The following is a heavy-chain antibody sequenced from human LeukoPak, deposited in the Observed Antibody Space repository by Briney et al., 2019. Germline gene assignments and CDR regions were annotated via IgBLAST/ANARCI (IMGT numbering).Heavy chain of an antibody. Sequence: GGSLRLSCAASGSTFSTSAMSWVRQAPGKGLEWVSIISGSGGSTNYADSVKGRFTISRDNSKNTLYLQMNSLRAEDTAVYYCATRVVGPTFDYWGQGTLVTVSS. J-gene: IGHJ4*02. V-gene: IGHV3-23*01. CDR2: ISGSGGST. CDR3: ATRVVGPTFDY. D-gene: IGHD1-26*01. CDR1: GSTFSTSA.